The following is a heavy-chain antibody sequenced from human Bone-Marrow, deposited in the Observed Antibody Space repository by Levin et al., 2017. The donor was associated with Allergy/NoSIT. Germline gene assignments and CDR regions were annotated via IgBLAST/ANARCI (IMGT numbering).Heavy chain of an antibody. J-gene: IGHJ4*02. CDR2: IKQDGSEK. CDR3: ARDSALYSSGSYYY. V-gene: IGHV3-7*04. Sequence: GGSLRLSCAASGFTFSTYWMTWVRQAPGKGLEWVANIKQDGSEKNYVDSVKGRFTISRDNAKNSVYLQMNSLRVEDTAVYYCARDSALYSSGSYYYWGRGTLVTVSS. CDR1: GFTFSTYW. D-gene: IGHD3-10*01.